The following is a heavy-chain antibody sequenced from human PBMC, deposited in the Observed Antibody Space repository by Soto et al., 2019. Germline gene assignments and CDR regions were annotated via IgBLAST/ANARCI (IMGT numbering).Heavy chain of an antibody. CDR3: ARDHVMVVAGSTFDY. CDR1: GYSISSGSY. Sequence: ETLSLTCPVSGYSISSGSYWWWIRQPPGKGPEWIASIYHGGTTFYNPSLKSRITISVDTSHNQFSLNLRSVTAADTAVYYCARDHVMVVAGSTFDYWGHGTLVTSPQ. J-gene: IGHJ4*01. CDR2: IYHGGTT. D-gene: IGHD6-19*01. V-gene: IGHV4-38-2*02.